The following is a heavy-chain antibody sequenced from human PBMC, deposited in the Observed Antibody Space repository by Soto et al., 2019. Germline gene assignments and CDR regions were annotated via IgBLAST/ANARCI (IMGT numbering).Heavy chain of an antibody. J-gene: IGHJ5*02. Sequence: QVQLQQSGPGLVKPSQTLSLTCAISGDSVSSNDAVWNWIRQSPSRGLEWLGRTYYRSIWQTELAVSVKGRMTINPDASKNQFSLQLNSVTPGDTAMYYCARLVGNSGLDPWGQGTLVTVSA. CDR1: GDSVSSNDAV. D-gene: IGHD6-25*01. CDR2: TYYRSIWQT. V-gene: IGHV6-1*01. CDR3: ARLVGNSGLDP.